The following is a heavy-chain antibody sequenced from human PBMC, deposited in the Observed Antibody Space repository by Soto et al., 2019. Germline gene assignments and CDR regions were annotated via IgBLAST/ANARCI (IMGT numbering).Heavy chain of an antibody. V-gene: IGHV4-30-4*01. CDR3: ARVPSPFDYYYAMDV. CDR1: GDSISSGNKY. J-gene: IGHJ6*02. Sequence: RSETLSLTCTVSGDSISSGNKYWIWIRQPPGKGLEWIGYVFSSGTTYYNPSLKGRVSISLDASENQFSLKFASVTDADSAVYYCARVPSPFDYYYAMDVWGQGTTVTVSS. CDR2: VFSSGTT. D-gene: IGHD3-16*01.